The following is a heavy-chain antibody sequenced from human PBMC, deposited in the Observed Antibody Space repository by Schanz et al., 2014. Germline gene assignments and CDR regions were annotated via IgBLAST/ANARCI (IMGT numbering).Heavy chain of an antibody. CDR2: ISASGGDT. CDR3: AKSLESCPGGRCSRGYFDY. D-gene: IGHD2-8*02. V-gene: IGHV3-23*01. Sequence: DVHLLESGGGLVQPGGSLRLSCAASEFTFSTDAMSWVRQAPGKGLEWLSVISASGGDTYYADSVKGRFTISRDSAENSLYLQMSSLRAEDTAVYYCAKSLESCPGGRCSRGYFDYWGQGTLVTVSS. J-gene: IGHJ4*02. CDR1: EFTFSTDA.